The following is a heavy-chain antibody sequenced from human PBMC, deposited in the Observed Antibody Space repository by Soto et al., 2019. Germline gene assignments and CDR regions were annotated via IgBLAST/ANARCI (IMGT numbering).Heavy chain of an antibody. CDR1: GGSFSGYY. CDR2: INHSGST. V-gene: IGHV4-34*01. J-gene: IGHJ6*02. D-gene: IGHD3-22*01. CDR3: ARGGSSVYYLNYYYYYGMDV. Sequence: SDTLSLTCAVYGGSFSGYYCSWIRQPPGKGLEWIGEINHSGSTNYNPSLKSRVTISVDTSKNQFSLKLSSVTAADTAVYYCARGGSSVYYLNYYYYYGMDVWGQGTTVTVSS.